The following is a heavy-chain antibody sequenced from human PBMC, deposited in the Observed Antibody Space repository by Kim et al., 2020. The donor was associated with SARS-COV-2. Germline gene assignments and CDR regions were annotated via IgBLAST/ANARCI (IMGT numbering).Heavy chain of an antibody. CDR3: ATGRGYYL. J-gene: IGHJ4*02. CDR1: VFSFSGFW. V-gene: IGHV3-7*03. D-gene: IGHD3-10*01. CDR2: IKQDGTEK. Sequence: GGSLRLSCSGSVFSFSGFWMSWVRQAPGKGLEWVAKIKQDGTEKYYVDSVEGRFSISRDNAKNSVYLQMNRLRAEDTAMYYCATGRGYYLGGPGTRVTVSS.